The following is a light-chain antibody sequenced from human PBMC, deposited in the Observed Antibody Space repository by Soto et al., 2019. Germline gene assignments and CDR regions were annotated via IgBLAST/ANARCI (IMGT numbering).Light chain of an antibody. J-gene: IGKJ1*01. Sequence: DIQMTQSPSSRSASVGDRITITCRASQSISTYVNWYQQKPGKAPNLLIYSASSLESGVPSRFSGSGSGTDFTLTIRSLQPEDFATYFCQQSYSRPRAFGQGTKVDIK. CDR1: QSISTY. CDR2: SAS. CDR3: QQSYSRPRA. V-gene: IGKV1-39*01.